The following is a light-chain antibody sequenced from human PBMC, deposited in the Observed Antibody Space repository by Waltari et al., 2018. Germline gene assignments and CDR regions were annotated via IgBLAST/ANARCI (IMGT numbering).Light chain of an antibody. J-gene: IGKJ4*01. V-gene: IGKV1-39*01. CDR1: QAISTY. CDR3: QQSYSAPLA. CDR2: SSS. Sequence: DTLMTQSPSSLSASVGDRVPIPCRASQAISTYVHWYQQTPGMAPKLLIFSSSTLHRGVSSRFSGSGSGTEFTLTISNLQPDDFATYYCQQSYSAPLAFGGGTKLDI.